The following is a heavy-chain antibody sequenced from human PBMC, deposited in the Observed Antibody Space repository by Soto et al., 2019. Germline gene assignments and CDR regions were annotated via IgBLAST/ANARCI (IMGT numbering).Heavy chain of an antibody. Sequence: PVGSLRLSCAASGFTFAHYAMHWVRHSPGKGLEWVAFMSHDENRKLYSDSVKGRFTISRDNSKNTLYLQMNSLRAEDTAVYYCVRGYSSGWYEFYWFDPWGQGTLVTVSS. CDR2: MSHDENRK. D-gene: IGHD6-19*01. CDR3: VRGYSSGWYEFYWFDP. V-gene: IGHV3-30*03. CDR1: GFTFAHYA. J-gene: IGHJ5*02.